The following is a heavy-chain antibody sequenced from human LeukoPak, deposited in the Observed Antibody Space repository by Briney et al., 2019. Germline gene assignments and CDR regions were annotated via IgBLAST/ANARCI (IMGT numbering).Heavy chain of an antibody. Sequence: GGPLRLSCVASGFTFSSSWMYWVRQAPGKGLVWASRISSDGSDTTYADSVKGRFTISRDNAKNILYLQMNSLRVEDTAVYYCTRAGSSWANDYWGQGTLVTVSS. CDR3: TRAGSSWANDY. CDR2: ISSDGSDT. V-gene: IGHV3-74*01. CDR1: GFTFSSSW. D-gene: IGHD6-13*01. J-gene: IGHJ4*02.